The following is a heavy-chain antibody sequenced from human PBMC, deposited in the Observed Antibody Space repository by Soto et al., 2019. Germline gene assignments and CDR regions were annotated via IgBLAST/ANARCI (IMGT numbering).Heavy chain of an antibody. CDR1: GFTVGNNY. Sequence: EVQLVESGGGLIQPGGSLKLSCAASGFTVGNNYMSWVRQAPGTGLEWVSLIYSTGTTKYADSVKGRFTVSSDNAKNTLYLQMHNLRAEDTAVYYFAKDGRGSGSHYNSFGYWGQGTLVTVSS. D-gene: IGHD3-10*01. CDR2: IYSTGTT. J-gene: IGHJ4*02. V-gene: IGHV3-53*01. CDR3: AKDGRGSGSHYNSFGY.